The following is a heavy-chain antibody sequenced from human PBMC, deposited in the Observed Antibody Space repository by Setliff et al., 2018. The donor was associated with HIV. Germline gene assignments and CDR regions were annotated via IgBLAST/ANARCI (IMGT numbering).Heavy chain of an antibody. D-gene: IGHD2-2*01. Sequence: PGESLKISCKASGYTFTRWWIGWVRQTPGQGLEWLGIVYPGDSNTRVSPSFQGQVTISADKSIDTAYLQMNSLRAEDTAVYYCVKDEEYIGVVSATMNMPGYYHYYYMDVWGKGSTVTVSS. CDR1: GYTFTRWW. J-gene: IGHJ6*03. CDR2: VYPGDSNT. V-gene: IGHV5-51*01. CDR3: VKDEEYIGVVSATMNMPGYYHYYYMDV.